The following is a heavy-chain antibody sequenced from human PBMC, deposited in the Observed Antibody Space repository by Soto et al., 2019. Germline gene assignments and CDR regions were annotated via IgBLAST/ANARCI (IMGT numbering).Heavy chain of an antibody. Sequence: GASVKVSCKASGYTFTSYAMHWVRQAPGQRLEWMGWINAGNGNTKYSQKFQGRVTITRDTSASTAYMELSSLRSEDTAVYYCARDLIDDILTGYFDYWGQGTLVTVSS. CDR1: GYTFTSYA. D-gene: IGHD3-9*01. J-gene: IGHJ4*02. CDR2: INAGNGNT. V-gene: IGHV1-3*01. CDR3: ARDLIDDILTGYFDY.